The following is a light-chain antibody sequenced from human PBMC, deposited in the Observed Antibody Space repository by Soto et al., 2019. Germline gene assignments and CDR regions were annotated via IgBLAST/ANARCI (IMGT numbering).Light chain of an antibody. CDR3: QQYGSSIT. CDR2: GTS. V-gene: IGKV3-20*01. Sequence: IVLTPSPGTLSFSPGERATLPCRASQSVKSSYLAWYQHKPGQAPRLLIYGTSSRATGIPDRFSGSGSGTDFTLTISRLEPEDFAVYYCQQYGSSITFGQGTRLEIK. CDR1: QSVKSSY. J-gene: IGKJ5*01.